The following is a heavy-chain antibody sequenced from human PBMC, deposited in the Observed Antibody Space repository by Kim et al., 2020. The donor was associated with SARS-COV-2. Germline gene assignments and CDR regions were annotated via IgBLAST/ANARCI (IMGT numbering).Heavy chain of an antibody. Sequence: SVKGRFTISRDNSKNTLYLQMNSLRAEDTAVYYCAKASVAAYYYYYAMDVWGQGTTVTVSS. D-gene: IGHD6-19*01. V-gene: IGHV3-23*01. CDR3: AKASVAAYYYYYAMDV. J-gene: IGHJ6*02.